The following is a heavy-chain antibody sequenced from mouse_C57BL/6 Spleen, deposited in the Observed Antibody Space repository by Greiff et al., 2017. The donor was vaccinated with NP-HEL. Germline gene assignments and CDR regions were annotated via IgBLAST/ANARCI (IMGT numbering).Heavy chain of an antibody. CDR1: GFNIKDYY. D-gene: IGHD1-1*01. Sequence: EVKVVESGAELVRPGASVKLSCTASGFNIKDYYMHWVKQRPEQGLEWIGRIDPEDGDTEYAPKFQGKATMTADTSSNTAYLQLSSLTSEDTAVYYCTTNYGSSYGDYFDYWGQGTTLTVSS. J-gene: IGHJ2*01. V-gene: IGHV14-1*01. CDR3: TTNYGSSYGDYFDY. CDR2: IDPEDGDT.